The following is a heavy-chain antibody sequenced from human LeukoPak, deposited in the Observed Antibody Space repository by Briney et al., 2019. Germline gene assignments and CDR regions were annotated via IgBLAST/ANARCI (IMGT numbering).Heavy chain of an antibody. D-gene: IGHD3-10*01. CDR1: GGTFSSYA. Sequence: SVKVSCKASGGTFSSYAISWVRQAPGQGLEWMGGIIPIFGTANYAQKFQGRVTMTEDTSTDTAYMELSSLRSEDTAVYYCATGRVGFGESYYYYMDVWGKGTTVTISS. CDR3: ATGRVGFGESYYYYMDV. J-gene: IGHJ6*03. CDR2: IIPIFGTA. V-gene: IGHV1-69*06.